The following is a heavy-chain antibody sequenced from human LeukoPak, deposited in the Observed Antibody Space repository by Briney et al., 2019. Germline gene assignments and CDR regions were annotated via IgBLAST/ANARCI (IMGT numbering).Heavy chain of an antibody. Sequence: GGSLRLSCAASGFTFGSYAMHWVRQAPGKGLEWVAVISYDGSNKYYADSVKGRFTISRDNSKNTLYLQMNSLRAEDTAVYYCARDARTTVVTSHGDYWGQGTLVTVSS. J-gene: IGHJ4*02. CDR3: ARDARTTVVTSHGDY. V-gene: IGHV3-30-3*01. CDR2: ISYDGSNK. D-gene: IGHD4-23*01. CDR1: GFTFGSYA.